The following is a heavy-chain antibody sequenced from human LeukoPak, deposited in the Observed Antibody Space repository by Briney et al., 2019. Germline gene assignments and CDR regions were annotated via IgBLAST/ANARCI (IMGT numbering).Heavy chain of an antibody. CDR1: GGTFSSYA. D-gene: IGHD4-17*01. CDR2: IIPILGIA. V-gene: IGHV1-69*04. Sequence: SVKVSFTASGGTFSSYAISWVRQAPGQELEWMGRIIPILGIANYAQKFQGRVTITADKSTSTAYMELSSLRSEDTAVYYCARDRTYGVFDYWGQGTLVTVS. J-gene: IGHJ4*02. CDR3: ARDRTYGVFDY.